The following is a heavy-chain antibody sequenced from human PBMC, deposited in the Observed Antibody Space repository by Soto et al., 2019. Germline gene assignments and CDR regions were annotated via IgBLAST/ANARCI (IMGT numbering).Heavy chain of an antibody. D-gene: IGHD2-15*01. CDR2: IFYTGNT. CDR3: AREIKFVPPTRWSHFDF. Sequence: KASETLSLTCNVSGASVTNDLYFWNWVRQSPGTGLEWLGSIFYTGNTNFNPSLEGRLTMSINTSKNQFSLHLTSVTAADAAVYYCAREIKFVPPTRWSHFDFWGQGALVTVSS. J-gene: IGHJ4*02. V-gene: IGHV4-61*01. CDR1: GASVTNDLYF.